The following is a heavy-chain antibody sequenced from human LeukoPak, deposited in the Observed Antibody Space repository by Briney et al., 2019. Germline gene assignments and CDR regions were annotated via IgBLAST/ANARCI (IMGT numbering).Heavy chain of an antibody. CDR2: ISGGAGST. J-gene: IGHJ4*02. CDR1: GFTFSAYA. Sequence: GGSLRLSCAASGFTFSAYALTWVRQAPGKGLEWVSSISGGAGSTYYADSVRGRFTISRDNSKNTLFLQMNRLRAEDTALYYCAKWAGGVSLSNNYYGPLDYWGQGTLVTVSS. D-gene: IGHD3-3*01. CDR3: AKWAGGVSLSNNYYGPLDY. V-gene: IGHV3-23*01.